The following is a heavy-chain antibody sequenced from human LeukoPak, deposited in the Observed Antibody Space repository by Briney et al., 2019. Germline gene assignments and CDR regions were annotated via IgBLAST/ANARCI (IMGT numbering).Heavy chain of an antibody. CDR3: AKEDRTLFDRGVIKNNYGMDV. Sequence: GGALRLSCAASGFTFSSYAMSWVRQALGEGREWVSATSGSGGSAYYADSVKGRFTISKDHSKNTLYLQMNSLRAEDKAVYYCAKEDRTLFDRGVIKNNYGMDVWGLGTTVTVSS. D-gene: IGHD3-10*01. J-gene: IGHJ6*02. CDR2: TSGSGGSA. CDR1: GFTFSSYA. V-gene: IGHV3-23*01.